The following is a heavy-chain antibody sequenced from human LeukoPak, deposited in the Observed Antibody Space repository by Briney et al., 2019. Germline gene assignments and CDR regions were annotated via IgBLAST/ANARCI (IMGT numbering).Heavy chain of an antibody. CDR3: ARALRYSSPFDY. V-gene: IGHV3-74*01. CDR2: INSDGSST. Sequence: PRGSLRLSCAASGFTFSSYWMHWVRQAPGKGLVWVSRINSDGSSTSYADSVKGRSTISRDNAKNTLYLQMNSLRAEDTAVYYCARALRYSSPFDYWGQGTLVTVSS. D-gene: IGHD6-13*01. CDR1: GFTFSSYW. J-gene: IGHJ4*02.